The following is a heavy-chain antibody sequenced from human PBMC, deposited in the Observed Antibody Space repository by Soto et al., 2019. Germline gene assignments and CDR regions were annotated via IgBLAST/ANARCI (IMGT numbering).Heavy chain of an antibody. J-gene: IGHJ5*02. V-gene: IGHV1-69*06. CDR3: ASDTGGRFDP. CDR1: GGTFSSYA. CDR2: IIPIFGTA. Sequence: VASVKVSCKASGGTFSSYAISWVRQAPGQGLEWMGGIIPIFGTANYAQKFQGRVTITADKSTSTAYMELSSLRSEDTAVYYCASDTGGRFDPWGQGTLVTVSS. D-gene: IGHD5-18*01.